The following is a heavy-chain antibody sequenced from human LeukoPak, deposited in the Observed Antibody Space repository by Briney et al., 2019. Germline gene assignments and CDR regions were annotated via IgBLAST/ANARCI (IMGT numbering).Heavy chain of an antibody. D-gene: IGHD3-22*01. Sequence: SETLSLTCTVSGGSISSGSYYWSWIRQPAGKGLEWIGRIYTSGSTNYNPSLKSRVTMSVDTSKNQFSLKLSSVTAADTAVYYCARGGRITMIVTWGQGTLVTVSS. CDR2: IYTSGST. J-gene: IGHJ5*02. CDR1: GGSISSGSYY. V-gene: IGHV4-61*02. CDR3: ARGGRITMIVT.